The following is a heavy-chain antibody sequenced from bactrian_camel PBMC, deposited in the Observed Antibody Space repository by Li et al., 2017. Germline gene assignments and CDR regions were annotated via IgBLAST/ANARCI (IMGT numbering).Heavy chain of an antibody. CDR2: ITSGGNP. D-gene: IGHD6*01. CDR3: AADRYGGSWNLGALCVRTQYEHNY. V-gene: IGHV3S53*01. CDR1: GPTLSSAC. J-gene: IGHJ4*01. Sequence: QVQLVESGGGTVQAGGSLRLSCAASGPTLSSACMAWFRQAPGKDREGVASITSGGNPADTDAVKGRFTISRDNANNTLFLQMNNLKPEDTAMYYSAADRYGGSWNLGALCVRTQYEHNYWGQGTQVTVS.